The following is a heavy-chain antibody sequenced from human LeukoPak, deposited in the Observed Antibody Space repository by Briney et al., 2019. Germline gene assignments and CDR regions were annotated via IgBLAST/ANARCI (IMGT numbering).Heavy chain of an antibody. V-gene: IGHV4-34*01. CDR2: INHSGST. J-gene: IGHJ6*03. Sequence: SETLSLTCAVYGGSFSGYYWSWIRQPPGKGLEWIGEINHSGSTNYNPSLRSRVTISVDTSKNQFSLKLSSVTAADTAVYYCARGWPDIAGGPPTYYYYYMDVWGKGTTVTVSS. D-gene: IGHD6-13*01. CDR1: GGSFSGYY. CDR3: ARGWPDIAGGPPTYYYYYMDV.